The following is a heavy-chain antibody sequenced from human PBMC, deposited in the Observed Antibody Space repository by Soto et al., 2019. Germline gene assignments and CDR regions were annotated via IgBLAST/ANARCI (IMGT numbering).Heavy chain of an antibody. CDR3: ARETTSMIYYYYGMDV. CDR1: GGTFSSYA. D-gene: IGHD4-17*01. V-gene: IGHV1-69*13. CDR2: IIPIFGTA. J-gene: IGHJ6*02. Sequence: SVKVSCKASGGTFSSYAISWVRQAPGQGLEWMGGIIPIFGTANYAQKFQGRVTITADESTSTAYMELSSLRSEDTAVYYCARETTSMIYYYYGMDVWGQGTTVTVSS.